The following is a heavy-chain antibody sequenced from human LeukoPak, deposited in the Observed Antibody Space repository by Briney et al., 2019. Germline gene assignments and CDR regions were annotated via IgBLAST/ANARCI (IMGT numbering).Heavy chain of an antibody. Sequence: PSETLSLTCTVSGGSISSSSYYWGWIRQPPGKGLEWIGSIYYSGSTYYDPSLKSRVTISVDTSKNQFSLKLSSVTAADTAVYYCARDAYSSSWYFDYWGQGTLVTVSS. V-gene: IGHV4-39*07. CDR2: IYYSGST. CDR1: GGSISSSSYY. D-gene: IGHD6-13*01. J-gene: IGHJ4*02. CDR3: ARDAYSSSWYFDY.